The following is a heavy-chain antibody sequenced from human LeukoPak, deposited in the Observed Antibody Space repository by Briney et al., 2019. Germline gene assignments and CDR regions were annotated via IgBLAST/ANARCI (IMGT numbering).Heavy chain of an antibody. CDR1: GFTFSDYY. J-gene: IGHJ6*03. V-gene: IGHV3-11*01. Sequence: GGSLRLSCAASGFTFSDYYMSWIRQAPGKGLEWVSYISSSGSTIYYADSVKGRFTISRDNAKNSLYLQMNSLRAEDTALYYCAKASYYYGSGSHYMDVWGKGTTVTVSS. CDR2: ISSSGSTI. CDR3: AKASYYYGSGSHYMDV. D-gene: IGHD3-10*01.